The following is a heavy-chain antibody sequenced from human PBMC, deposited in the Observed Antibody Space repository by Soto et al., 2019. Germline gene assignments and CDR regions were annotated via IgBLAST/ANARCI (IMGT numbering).Heavy chain of an antibody. J-gene: IGHJ4*02. Sequence: GGSLRLSCAASGFTFTRYSMNWVGQAPGKGLEWVSSISSTTNYIYYGDSMKGRFTISRDNAKNSLYLEMNSLRAEDTAVYYCARESEDLTSNFDYWGQGTLVTVSS. CDR3: ARESEDLTSNFDY. V-gene: IGHV3-21*06. CDR1: GFTFTRYS. CDR2: ISSTTNYI.